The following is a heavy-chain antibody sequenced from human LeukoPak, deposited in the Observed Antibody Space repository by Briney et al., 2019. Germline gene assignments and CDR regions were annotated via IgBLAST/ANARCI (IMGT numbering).Heavy chain of an antibody. D-gene: IGHD6-6*01. V-gene: IGHV4-34*01. CDR3: ASFIEYTSSDAFDI. J-gene: IGHJ3*02. Sequence: SSETLSLTCAVYGGSFSGYYWSWIRQSPGKGLEWIGEINHSGSTYYNPSLKSRVTISMDTSKNQFSLKLSFVSAADTAVYYCASFIEYTSSDAFDIWGQGTMVTVSS. CDR2: INHSGST. CDR1: GGSFSGYY.